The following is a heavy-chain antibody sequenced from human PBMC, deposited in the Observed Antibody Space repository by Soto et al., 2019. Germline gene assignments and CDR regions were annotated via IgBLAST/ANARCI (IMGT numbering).Heavy chain of an antibody. CDR3: ARGGEKQWLAIDY. J-gene: IGHJ4*02. CDR1: GFTFSSNW. V-gene: IGHV3-74*01. Sequence: EVQLVESGGGLVQPGGSLRLSCAASGFTFSSNWVHWVRQAPGKGLVWVSHISSDGTTTNYADSVRGRFTISRDSAKKTLYLQMNSLRAEDTAVYYCARGGEKQWLAIDYWGQGTLVTVSS. CDR2: ISSDGTTT. D-gene: IGHD6-19*01.